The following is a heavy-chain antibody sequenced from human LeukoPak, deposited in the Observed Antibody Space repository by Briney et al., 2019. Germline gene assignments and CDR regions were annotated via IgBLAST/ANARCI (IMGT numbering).Heavy chain of an antibody. CDR1: GDSISSHY. D-gene: IGHD1-26*01. CDR3: ARHRGVSYYDAFDV. Sequence: SETLSLTCSVSGDSISSHYWSWIRQPPGKGLEWIGYIYYSGDTNYNPSLKSRVTISLDTSKNQFSLNLSSVTAADTAVYYCARHRGVSYYDAFDVWGQGTVVTVSS. V-gene: IGHV4-59*08. CDR2: IYYSGDT. J-gene: IGHJ3*01.